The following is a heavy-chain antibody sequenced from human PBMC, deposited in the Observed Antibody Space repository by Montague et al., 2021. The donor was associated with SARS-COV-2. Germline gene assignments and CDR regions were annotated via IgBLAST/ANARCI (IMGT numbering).Heavy chain of an antibody. D-gene: IGHD3-3*01. V-gene: IGHV4-4*02. CDR3: ATSSYDFWSGYTQGDNWFDP. CDR2: IYHSGST. J-gene: IGHJ5*02. Sequence: SETLSLTCAVSGGSISSSNWWSWVRQPPGKGLEWIGEIYHSGSTKYNPSLKSRVTISVDKSKNQFSLKLGSVTAADTAVYYCATSSYDFWSGYTQGDNWFDPWGQGTLVTVSS. CDR1: GGSISSSNW.